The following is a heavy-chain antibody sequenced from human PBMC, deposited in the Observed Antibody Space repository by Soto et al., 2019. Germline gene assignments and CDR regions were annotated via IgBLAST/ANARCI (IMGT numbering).Heavy chain of an antibody. Sequence: GGSLRLSCVASGFTLSGYWMHWVRQVPGKGLVWVSRISGDGRTTNYADSVKGRFTISRDSAKNTLYLQMNSLRAEDTAVYYCAKDSRLLYCTNGACYLDYWGQGTLVTVSS. CDR3: AKDSRLLYCTNGACYLDY. D-gene: IGHD2-8*01. CDR1: GFTLSGYW. J-gene: IGHJ4*02. V-gene: IGHV3-74*01. CDR2: ISGDGRTT.